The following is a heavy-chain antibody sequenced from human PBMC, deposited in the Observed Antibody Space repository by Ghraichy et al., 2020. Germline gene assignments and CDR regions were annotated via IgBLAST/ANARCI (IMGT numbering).Heavy chain of an antibody. CDR1: GFTFRRNW. CDR2: IKEDGSEI. V-gene: IGHV3-7*01. D-gene: IGHD1-26*01. J-gene: IGHJ5*02. Sequence: GGSLRLSCAASGFTFRRNWMSWVRQAPGKGLEWVANIKEDGSEIYYVDSVKGRFTISRDNAKNSVYLQMNSLRAEDTAVYYCARMHSAGRGDWFDPWGQGTLVTVSS. CDR3: ARMHSAGRGDWFDP.